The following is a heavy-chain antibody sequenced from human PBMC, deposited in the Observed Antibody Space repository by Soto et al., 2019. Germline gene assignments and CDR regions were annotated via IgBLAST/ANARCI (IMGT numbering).Heavy chain of an antibody. D-gene: IGHD6-19*01. J-gene: IGHJ3*02. CDR2: IYYSGST. CDR3: ARGIKNSSGWSGAFDI. Sequence: SETLSLTCTVSGGSISSGDYYWSWIRQPPGKGLEWIGYIYYSGSTYYNPSLKSRVTISVDTSKNQFSLKLSSVTAADTAVYYCARGIKNSSGWSGAFDIWGQGTMVNVSS. CDR1: GGSISSGDYY. V-gene: IGHV4-30-4*01.